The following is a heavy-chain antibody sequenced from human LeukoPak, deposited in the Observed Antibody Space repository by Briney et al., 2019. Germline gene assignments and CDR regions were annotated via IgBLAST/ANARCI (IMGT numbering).Heavy chain of an antibody. CDR3: ARGGPHTVTGLDY. Sequence: SETLSLTCAVYGGSFSGYYWSWIRQPPGKGLEWIGEINHSGSTNYNPSLKSRVTISVDTSKNQFSLKLSSVTAADTAVYYCARGGPHTVTGLDYWGQGTLVTVSS. J-gene: IGHJ4*02. CDR2: INHSGST. CDR1: GGSFSGYY. D-gene: IGHD4-17*01. V-gene: IGHV4-34*01.